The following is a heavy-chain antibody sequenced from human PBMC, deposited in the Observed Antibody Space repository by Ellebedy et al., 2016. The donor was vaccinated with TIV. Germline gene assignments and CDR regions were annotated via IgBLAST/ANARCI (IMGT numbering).Heavy chain of an antibody. Sequence: GGSLRLSCSVSGFTFSSYAMPWVRQAPGKGLQYVSAISSNGVTTDYADSVEGRFTISRDNSKNTLYLQMSSLRPEDTAMYYCVKPLHSNSWYSNWFDPWGQGTLITVSS. CDR2: ISSNGVTT. CDR1: GFTFSSYA. J-gene: IGHJ5*02. D-gene: IGHD6-13*01. CDR3: VKPLHSNSWYSNWFDP. V-gene: IGHV3-64D*09.